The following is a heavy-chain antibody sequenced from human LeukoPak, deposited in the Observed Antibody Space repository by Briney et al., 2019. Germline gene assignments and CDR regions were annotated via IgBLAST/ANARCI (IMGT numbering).Heavy chain of an antibody. V-gene: IGHV3-7*01. CDR3: ARDGEMPTIYFDY. D-gene: IGHD5-24*01. CDR1: GFTLSSHW. Sequence: PGGSLRLSCAVSGFTLSSHWMSWVRQAPGKGLEWVANIKQDGSETYYVDSVKGRFTISRDNAKNSLFLQMNSLRAEDTAVYYCARDGEMPTIYFDYWGQGTLVTVSS. J-gene: IGHJ4*02. CDR2: IKQDGSET.